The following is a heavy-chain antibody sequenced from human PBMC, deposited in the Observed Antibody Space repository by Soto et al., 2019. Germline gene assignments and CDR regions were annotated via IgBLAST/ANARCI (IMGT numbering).Heavy chain of an antibody. CDR3: TRDPRNYYDSIGSANWFDP. V-gene: IGHV3-73*02. D-gene: IGHD3-22*01. Sequence: EVQLVESGGGLVQPGGSLKLSCAASGFTFGGSAMHWVRQASGKGLEWVGRIRSKTNSYATAYAASVKGRFTISRDDSKDTAYLQMNSLKTEDTAVYYCTRDPRNYYDSIGSANWFDPWGQGTLVTVSS. J-gene: IGHJ5*02. CDR2: IRSKTNSYAT. CDR1: GFTFGGSA.